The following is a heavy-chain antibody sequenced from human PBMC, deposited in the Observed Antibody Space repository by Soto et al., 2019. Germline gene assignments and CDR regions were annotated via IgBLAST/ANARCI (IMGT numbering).Heavy chain of an antibody. V-gene: IGHV3-23*01. J-gene: IGHJ6*03. CDR1: GFPFSSYA. CDR2: ISGSGGST. Sequence: PGGSLRLSCAASGFPFSSYAMSWVRQAPGKGLEWVSAISGSGGSTYYADSVKGRFTISRDNSKNTLYLQMNSLRAEDTAVYYCAKGRTVTPYNYYMDVWGKGTTVTVSS. CDR3: AKGRTVTPYNYYMDV. D-gene: IGHD4-17*01.